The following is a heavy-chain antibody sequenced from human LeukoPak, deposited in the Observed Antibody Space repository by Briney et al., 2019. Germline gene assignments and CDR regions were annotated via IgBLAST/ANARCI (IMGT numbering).Heavy chain of an antibody. J-gene: IGHJ4*02. CDR3: VRDHYYSFDY. D-gene: IGHD2/OR15-2a*01. CDR1: GFTFSSYS. Sequence: GGALRLSCAASGFTFSSYSMNWVRQAPGKGLEWISYISSSSSAIYYADSVKGRSTISRDNAKNSLYLQMNSLRDEDTAVYYCVRDHYYSFDYWGQGTLVTVSS. V-gene: IGHV3-48*02. CDR2: ISSSSSAI.